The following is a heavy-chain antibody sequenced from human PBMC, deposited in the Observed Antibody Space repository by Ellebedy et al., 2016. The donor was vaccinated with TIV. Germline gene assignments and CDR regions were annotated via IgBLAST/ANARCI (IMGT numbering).Heavy chain of an antibody. CDR2: IYPGDSDT. Sequence: PGGSLRLSCKGSGYSFTSYWIGWVRQMPGKGLEWMGIIYPGDSDTRYSPSFQGQVTISADKSISTAYLQWSSLKASDTAMYYCARSTAVAGNFDYWGQGTLVTVSS. D-gene: IGHD6-19*01. CDR3: ARSTAVAGNFDY. J-gene: IGHJ4*02. CDR1: GYSFTSYW. V-gene: IGHV5-51*01.